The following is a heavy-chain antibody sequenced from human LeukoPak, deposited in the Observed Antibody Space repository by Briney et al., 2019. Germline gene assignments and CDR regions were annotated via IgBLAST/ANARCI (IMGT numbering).Heavy chain of an antibody. Sequence: RPGGSLRLSCAASGFTFSSYWMHWVRQAPGKGLVWVSRINTDGSTTNSADSVKGRFTISRDNAKNTLYLQMNSLRAEDTAVYYCARGGRGYSGYDPLVYWGQGTLVTVSS. CDR1: GFTFSSYW. CDR2: INTDGSTT. CDR3: ARGGRGYSGYDPLVY. V-gene: IGHV3-74*01. D-gene: IGHD5-12*01. J-gene: IGHJ4*02.